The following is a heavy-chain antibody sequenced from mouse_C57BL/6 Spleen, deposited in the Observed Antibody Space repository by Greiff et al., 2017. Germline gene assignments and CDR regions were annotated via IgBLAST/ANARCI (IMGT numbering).Heavy chain of an antibody. V-gene: IGHV5-9-1*02. CDR1: GFTFSSYA. D-gene: IGHD5-5*01. CDR2: ISSGGDYI. CDR3: TRDRLPNWYFDV. Sequence: EVQRVESGEGLVKPGGSLKLSCAASGFTFSSYAMPWVRQTPEKRLEWVAYISSGGDYIYYAETVKGRFTISRDNARNTLYLQMNSLKSEDTTMYYCTRDRLPNWYFDVWGTGTTVTVSS. J-gene: IGHJ1*03.